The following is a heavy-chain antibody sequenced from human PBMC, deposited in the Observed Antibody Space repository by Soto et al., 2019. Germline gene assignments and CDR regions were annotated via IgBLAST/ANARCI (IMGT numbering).Heavy chain of an antibody. V-gene: IGHV1-24*01. D-gene: IGHD3-10*01. CDR2: FDPEDGET. CDR3: ATDWGGSMVRGVKNGMDV. Sequence: QVQLVQSGAEVKKPGASVKVSCKVSGYTLTELSTHWVRQAPGKGLEWMGGFDPEDGETIYAQKFQGRVTMTEDTSTDTAYMELSSLRSEDTAVYYCATDWGGSMVRGVKNGMDVWGQGTTVTVSS. J-gene: IGHJ6*02. CDR1: GYTLTELS.